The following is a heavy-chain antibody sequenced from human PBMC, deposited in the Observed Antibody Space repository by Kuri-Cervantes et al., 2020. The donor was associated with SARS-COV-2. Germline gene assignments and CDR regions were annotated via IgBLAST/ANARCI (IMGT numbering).Heavy chain of an antibody. Sequence: SETLSLTCTVSGGSISSYYWSWIRQPAGKGLEWIGRIYTSGRTNYNPSLKSRVTMSVDTSKDQFSLKLSSVTAADTAVYYCARARYSSSYLYNWFDPWGQGTLVTVSS. D-gene: IGHD6-13*01. CDR2: IYTSGRT. V-gene: IGHV4-4*07. J-gene: IGHJ5*02. CDR1: GGSISSYY. CDR3: ARARYSSSYLYNWFDP.